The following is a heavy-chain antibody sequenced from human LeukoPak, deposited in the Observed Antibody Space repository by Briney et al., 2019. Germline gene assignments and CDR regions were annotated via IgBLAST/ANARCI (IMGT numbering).Heavy chain of an antibody. CDR3: AADVPSPLAQIDY. CDR2: IRADGTT. CDR1: GFTFSNAW. Sequence: GGSLRLSCAASGFTFSNAWVSWVRQAPGKGLEWVARIRADGTTDYAAPVKGRFTISRDDSMNTLPLQMDSLKTGDTAVYYCAADVPSPLAQIDYWGQGTPVTVSS. V-gene: IGHV3-15*01. D-gene: IGHD1-14*01. J-gene: IGHJ4*02.